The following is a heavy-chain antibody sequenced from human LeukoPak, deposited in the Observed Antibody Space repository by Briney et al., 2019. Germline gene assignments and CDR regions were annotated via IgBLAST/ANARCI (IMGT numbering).Heavy chain of an antibody. D-gene: IGHD1-26*01. CDR1: GGSISSSSYY. CDR2: IYYSGST. V-gene: IGHV4-39*01. CDR3: ARTKSGSYIDY. J-gene: IGHJ4*02. Sequence: PSETLSLTCTVSGGSISSSSYYWGWIRQPPGKGLEWIGSIYYSGSTYYNPSLKSRVTISVDTSKNQFSLKLSSVTAADTAVYYCARTKSGSYIDYWGQGTLATVSS.